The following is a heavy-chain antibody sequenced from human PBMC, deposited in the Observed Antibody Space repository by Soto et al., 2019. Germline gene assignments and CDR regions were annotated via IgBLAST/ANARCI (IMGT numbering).Heavy chain of an antibody. D-gene: IGHD3-3*01. CDR3: ASYDFWCFVVLGGGYYFDY. CDR2: IYHSGST. CDR1: AYSISSGYY. Sequence: SETLSLTCAVSAYSISSGYYWGWIRQPPGKGLEWIGSIYHSGSTYYNPSLKSRVTISVGTSKNQFALKLSSVTAADTAVYHCASYDFWCFVVLGGGYYFDYWGQGTLVTVSS. V-gene: IGHV4-38-2*01. J-gene: IGHJ4*02.